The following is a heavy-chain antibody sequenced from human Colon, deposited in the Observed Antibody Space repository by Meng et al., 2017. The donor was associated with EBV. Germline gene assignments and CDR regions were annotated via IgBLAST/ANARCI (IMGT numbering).Heavy chain of an antibody. D-gene: IGHD6-19*01. J-gene: IGHJ4*02. CDR3: ARVSSGWDYFDY. CDR2: IYYSGCT. Sequence: QLQDSVPETVMPSQSLSLPCTVFGGAVSSGCDYCTWIRQHPGKGLEWFVNIYYSGCTFYNPSLKRRVIISIDTSKNQFSLNLRSVTAADTAVYYCARVSSGWDYFDYWGQGTLVTVSS. CDR1: GGAVSSGCDY. V-gene: IGHV4-31*03.